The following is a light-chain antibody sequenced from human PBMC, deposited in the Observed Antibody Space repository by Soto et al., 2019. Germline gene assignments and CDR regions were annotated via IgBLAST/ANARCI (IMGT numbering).Light chain of an antibody. Sequence: QSVLTQPASVSGSPGQSITISCTGTSSDVGNFNLVSWYQQHPGKAPKLMIYEGSKRPSGVSNRFSGSKSGNTASLTISGLQADDEADYYCCSYAGSSTYVFGTGTKLTVL. CDR3: CSYAGSSTYV. J-gene: IGLJ1*01. CDR2: EGS. V-gene: IGLV2-23*01. CDR1: SSDVGNFNL.